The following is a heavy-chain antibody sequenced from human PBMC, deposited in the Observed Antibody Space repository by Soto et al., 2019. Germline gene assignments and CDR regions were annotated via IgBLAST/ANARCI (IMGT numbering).Heavy chain of an antibody. CDR3: ARRDSSGYYLDH. Sequence: QVQLQQWGAGLLKPSETLSLTCAVYGGSFSGYYWSWIRQPPGKGLEWIGEINHSGSTNYNPSLKRRXXIXVXXSKNQFSLKLSSVTAADTAVYYCARRDSSGYYLDHWGQGTLVTVSS. CDR2: INHSGST. J-gene: IGHJ4*02. V-gene: IGHV4-34*01. D-gene: IGHD3-22*01. CDR1: GGSFSGYY.